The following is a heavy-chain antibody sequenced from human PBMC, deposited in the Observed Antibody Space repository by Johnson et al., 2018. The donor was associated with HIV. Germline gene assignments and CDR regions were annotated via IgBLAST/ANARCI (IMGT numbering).Heavy chain of an antibody. Sequence: QVQLVESGGGVVQPGGSLRLSCAASGFTFSDYYMSWIRQAPGKGLEWVSYISSSGSTIYYADSVKGRFTISRDNAKNTLYLQMNSLRAEDTAVYYCAKDQWYNWNYVSPDAFDIWGQGTMVTVSS. V-gene: IGHV3-11*04. D-gene: IGHD1-7*01. CDR1: GFTFSDYY. CDR3: AKDQWYNWNYVSPDAFDI. J-gene: IGHJ3*02. CDR2: ISSSGSTI.